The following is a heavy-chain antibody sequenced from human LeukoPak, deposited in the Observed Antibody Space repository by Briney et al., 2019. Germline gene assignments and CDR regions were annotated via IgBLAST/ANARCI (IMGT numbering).Heavy chain of an antibody. CDR1: GFRSSSYG. Sequence: GGSLRLSCTMSGFRSSSYGLDWVRQAPDKGREWVAFTRPDKDDKYYSDSVRGRFTISRDNPKNTLYLQMNSMRVEDTALYFCAKGVSEWGNLGNWGQGTLVTVSS. CDR2: TRPDKDDK. V-gene: IGHV3-30*02. CDR3: AKGVSEWGNLGN. D-gene: IGHD7-27*01. J-gene: IGHJ4*02.